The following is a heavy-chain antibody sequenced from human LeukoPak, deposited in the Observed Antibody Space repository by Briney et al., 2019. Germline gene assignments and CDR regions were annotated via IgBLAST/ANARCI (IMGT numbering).Heavy chain of an antibody. CDR2: ISSNGGST. D-gene: IGHD3-10*01. V-gene: IGHV3-64D*06. Sequence: GGSLRLSCSAYGFALSSYAMDWVRQAPGKGLECVSAISSNGGSTYYADSVKGRFTISRDNSQNTLYLQMSSLRAEDTAVYYCVKYGPVWFGEFKHWFDPWGQGTLVTVSS. CDR3: VKYGPVWFGEFKHWFDP. CDR1: GFALSSYA. J-gene: IGHJ5*02.